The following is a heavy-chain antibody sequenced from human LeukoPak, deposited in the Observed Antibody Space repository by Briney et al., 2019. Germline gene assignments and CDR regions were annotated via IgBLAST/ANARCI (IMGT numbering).Heavy chain of an antibody. D-gene: IGHD3-22*01. CDR2: ISSSSSYI. CDR1: GFTFSSYA. J-gene: IGHJ4*02. Sequence: GGSLRLSCAASGFTFSSYAMTWVRQAPGKGLEWVSSISSSSSYIYYADSVKGRFTISRDNAKNSLYLQMNSLRAEDTAVYYCARVARGYYDSSGYYPNDYWGQGTLVTVSS. V-gene: IGHV3-21*01. CDR3: ARVARGYYDSSGYYPNDY.